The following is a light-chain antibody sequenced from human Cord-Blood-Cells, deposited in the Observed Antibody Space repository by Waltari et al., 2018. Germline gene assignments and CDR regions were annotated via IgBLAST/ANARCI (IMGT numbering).Light chain of an antibody. Sequence: DIVMTQSPDSLAVSLGERATINCKYSQSVLYSSNNKNYLAWYQQKPGQPPKLLIYWASTRESGVPDRFSGSGSGTDFSHTISSLQAEDVAVYYCQQYYSTPYSFGQGTKLDIK. V-gene: IGKV4-1*01. CDR1: QSVLYSSNNKNY. J-gene: IGKJ2*03. CDR3: QQYYSTPYS. CDR2: WAS.